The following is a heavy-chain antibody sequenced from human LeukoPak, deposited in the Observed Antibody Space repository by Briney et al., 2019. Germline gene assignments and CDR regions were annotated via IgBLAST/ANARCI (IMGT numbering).Heavy chain of an antibody. CDR2: IDVNRNT. Sequence: SETLSLTCAVYGGTFPGYFWTWIRQTPGKGLEWIGAIDVNRNTHSNPSLKSRVTLSIDTSKNQFSLTLKSVTAADTAMYYCARQGVADRGVIILKRPAGFDYWGQGTLVTVSS. V-gene: IGHV4-34*01. J-gene: IGHJ4*02. CDR3: ARQGVADRGVIILKRPAGFDY. D-gene: IGHD3-10*01. CDR1: GGTFPGYF.